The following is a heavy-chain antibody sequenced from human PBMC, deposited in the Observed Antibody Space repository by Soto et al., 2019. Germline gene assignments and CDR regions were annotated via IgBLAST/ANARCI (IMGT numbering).Heavy chain of an antibody. J-gene: IGHJ3*02. Sequence: ASVKVSCKASGYTFTGYYMHWVRQAPGQGLEWMGWINPNSGGTNYAQKFQGWVTMTRDTSISTAYMELSRLRSDDTAVYYCARERKLGMRHDAFDIWGQGTMVTVSS. D-gene: IGHD7-27*01. CDR2: INPNSGGT. V-gene: IGHV1-2*04. CDR3: ARERKLGMRHDAFDI. CDR1: GYTFTGYY.